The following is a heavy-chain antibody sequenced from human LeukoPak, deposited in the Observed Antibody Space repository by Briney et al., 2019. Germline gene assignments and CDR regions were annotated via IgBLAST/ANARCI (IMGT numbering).Heavy chain of an antibody. Sequence: AGGSLRLSCAASGFTFSSYAMSWVRQAPGKGLEWVSAISGSGGSTYYADSVRGRFTVSRDNSKNTLYLQMNSLRAEDTAVYYCARRDGSGYYALDYWGQGFLVTVSS. CDR3: ARRDGSGYYALDY. D-gene: IGHD3-22*01. CDR1: GFTFSSYA. J-gene: IGHJ4*02. CDR2: ISGSGGST. V-gene: IGHV3-23*01.